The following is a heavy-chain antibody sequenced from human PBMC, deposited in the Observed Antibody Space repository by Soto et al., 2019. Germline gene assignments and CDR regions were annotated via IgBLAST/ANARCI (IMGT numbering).Heavy chain of an antibody. CDR2: INHSGGT. CDR1: GGSFCGHY. J-gene: IGHJ4*02. V-gene: IGHV4-34*01. CDR3: ARGGVDTVDSSGFYEY. Sequence: SGALSLTCAVHGGSFCGHYWSWIRQPPGKGLEWIGEINHSGGTSYNPSLKSRVTISVDTSKSQFSLKLTSVTAADRAVYYCARGGVDTVDSSGFYEYWGQEPRVTVPS. D-gene: IGHD3-22*01.